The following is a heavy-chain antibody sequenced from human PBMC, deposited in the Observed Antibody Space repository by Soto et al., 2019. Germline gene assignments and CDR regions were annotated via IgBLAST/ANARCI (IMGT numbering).Heavy chain of an antibody. V-gene: IGHV4-38-2*02. CDR1: GDSIRSSSY. D-gene: IGHD3-9*01. CDR2: IYSTGNT. J-gene: IGHJ3*02. CDR3: ARLRYFDWPHAFDI. Sequence: SETLSLTCTVSGDSIRSSSYWGWIRQPPGKGLEWIGSIYSTGNTYYNPSLNSQVTISVDTSKNQFSLKLSSVTAADTAVYYCARLRYFDWPHAFDIWGQGTMVTVSS.